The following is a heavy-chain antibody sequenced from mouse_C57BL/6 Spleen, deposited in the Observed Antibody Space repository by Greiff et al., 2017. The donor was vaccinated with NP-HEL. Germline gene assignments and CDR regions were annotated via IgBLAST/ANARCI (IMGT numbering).Heavy chain of an antibody. CDR1: GYSITSGYY. V-gene: IGHV3-6*01. CDR3: ASTVRDGFAY. Sequence: ESGPGLVKPSQSLSLTCSVTGYSITSGYYWNWIRQFPGNKLEWMGYISYDGSNNYNPSLKNRISITRDTSKNQFFLKLNSVTTEDTATYYCASTVRDGFAYWGQGTLVTVSA. D-gene: IGHD1-1*01. CDR2: ISYDGSN. J-gene: IGHJ3*01.